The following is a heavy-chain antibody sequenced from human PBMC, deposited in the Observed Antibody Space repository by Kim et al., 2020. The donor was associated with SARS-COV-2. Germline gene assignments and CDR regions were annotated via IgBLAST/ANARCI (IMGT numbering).Heavy chain of an antibody. CDR1: GFTFRTYV. Sequence: GGSLRLSCEASGFTFRTYVMTWVRQASGRGLEWVSVIGGGGVNKYYADSVRGRFTISRDNSKNTLYLQMNSLTAEDTAVYYCAKGGAGSDWYYFDHWGQGTRVTVSS. CDR2: IGGGGVNK. CDR3: AKGGAGSDWYYFDH. V-gene: IGHV3-23*01. D-gene: IGHD6-19*01. J-gene: IGHJ4*02.